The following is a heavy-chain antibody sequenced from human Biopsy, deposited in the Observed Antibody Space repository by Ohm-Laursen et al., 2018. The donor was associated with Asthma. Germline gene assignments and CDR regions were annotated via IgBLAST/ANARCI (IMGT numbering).Heavy chain of an antibody. V-gene: IGHV1-69*13. J-gene: IGHJ5*02. D-gene: IGHD4-11*01. CDR2: IIPMFGTT. CDR1: GGTFSNYV. CDR3: ARVLTTEEGDTWFDP. Sequence: ASVKVSCNASGGTFSNYVFSWVRQAPGQGLEWMGGIIPMFGTTKYTQKFQARVSITADEATSTVYMELSSLRSEDTAVYYCARVLTTEEGDTWFDPWGQGTLVTVSS.